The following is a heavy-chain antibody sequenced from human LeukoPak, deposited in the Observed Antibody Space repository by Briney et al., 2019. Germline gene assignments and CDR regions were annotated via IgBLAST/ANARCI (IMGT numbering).Heavy chain of an antibody. D-gene: IGHD2-2*01. V-gene: IGHV3-21*01. CDR3: ARDAPRYCSSTNCHPFALDL. CDR2: ISPDSTYT. Sequence: PGESLRLSCAASKFIFSAYKMNWVRQAPGKGLEWVSSISPDSTYTSYTGSVKGRFTVSRDNAKNSLYLQLNSLRVDDTAVYFCARDAPRYCSSTNCHPFALDLWGQGTLVTVSS. J-gene: IGHJ3*01. CDR1: KFIFSAYK.